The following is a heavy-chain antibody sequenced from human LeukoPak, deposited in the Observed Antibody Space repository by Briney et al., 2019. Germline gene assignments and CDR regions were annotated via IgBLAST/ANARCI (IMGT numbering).Heavy chain of an antibody. CDR3: ARESTRSAFT. V-gene: IGHV3-7*01. CDR1: GFTFSSHW. CDR2: IKQDGSEK. J-gene: IGHJ5*02. Sequence: PGGSLRLSCAASGFTFSSHWKSWVRQAPGKGLEWVANIKQDGSEKYYEDSVKGRFTISRDNAKNSLYLQMNSLRAEDTAVYYCARESTRSAFTWGQGTLVTVSS. D-gene: IGHD2-15*01.